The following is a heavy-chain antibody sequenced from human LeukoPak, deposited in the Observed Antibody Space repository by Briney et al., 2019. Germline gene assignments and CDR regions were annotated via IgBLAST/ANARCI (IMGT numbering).Heavy chain of an antibody. Sequence: SVKVSCKASGGTFSSYAISWVRQAPGQGLEWMGRIIPIFGTANYAQKFQGRVTITADKSTSTAHMELSSLRSEDTAVYYCALRSMLWFGESGVWFDPWGQGTLVTVSS. CDR1: GGTFSSYA. CDR3: ALRSMLWFGESGVWFDP. V-gene: IGHV1-69*06. CDR2: IIPIFGTA. D-gene: IGHD3-10*01. J-gene: IGHJ5*02.